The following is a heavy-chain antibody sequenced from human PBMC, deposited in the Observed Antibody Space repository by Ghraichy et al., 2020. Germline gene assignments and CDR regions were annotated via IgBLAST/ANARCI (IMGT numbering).Heavy chain of an antibody. V-gene: IGHV4-34*01. CDR3: ARDSPPMIVG. J-gene: IGHJ4*02. CDR1: GGSFSGYY. CDR2: INHSGST. D-gene: IGHD3-22*01. Sequence: SETLSLTCAVYGGSFSGYYWSWIRQPPGKGLEWIGEINHSGSTNYNPSLKSRVTISVDTSKNQFSLKLSSVTAADTAVYYCARDSPPMIVGGGQGTLVTVSS.